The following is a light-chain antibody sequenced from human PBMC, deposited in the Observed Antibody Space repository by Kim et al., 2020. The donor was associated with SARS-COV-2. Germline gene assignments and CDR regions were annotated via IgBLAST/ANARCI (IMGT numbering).Light chain of an antibody. CDR2: GG. Sequence: DIQITQSPTSLSASVGDRVTITCRASQGINNYLVWFQQKPGKAPKSLIYGGSSEFSSSGSGTHFILTINNLQPEDFATYYCQQYSSYPRTFGQGTKVEIK. J-gene: IGKJ1*01. CDR1: QGINNY. V-gene: IGKV1-16*02. CDR3: QQYSSYPRT.